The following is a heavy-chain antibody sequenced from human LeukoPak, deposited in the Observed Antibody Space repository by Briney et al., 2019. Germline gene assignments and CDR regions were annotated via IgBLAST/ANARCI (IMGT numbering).Heavy chain of an antibody. J-gene: IGHJ6*03. CDR3: ARGGYSSSWYYYYYYYVDV. V-gene: IGHV1-8*01. D-gene: IGHD6-13*01. CDR1: GYTFTSYD. CDR2: MNPNSGNT. Sequence: ASVKVSCKASGYTFTSYDINWVRQATGQGLEWMGWMNPNSGNTGYAQKFQGRVTMTRNTSISTAYMELSSLRSEDTAVYYCARGGYSSSWYYYYYYYVDVWGKGTTVTVSS.